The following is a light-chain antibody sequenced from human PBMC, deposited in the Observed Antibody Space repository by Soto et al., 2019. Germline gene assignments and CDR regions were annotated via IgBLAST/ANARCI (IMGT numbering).Light chain of an antibody. Sequence: EIVLTQSPATLSSSPGERATLSCGASQSVSSSYLAWYQQKPGLAPRLLIYDASSRATGIPDRFSGSGSGTDFTLTISRLEPEDFAVYYCQQYGSSPPTWTFGQGTKVEIK. CDR3: QQYGSSPPTWT. V-gene: IGKV3D-20*01. CDR1: QSVSSSY. CDR2: DAS. J-gene: IGKJ1*01.